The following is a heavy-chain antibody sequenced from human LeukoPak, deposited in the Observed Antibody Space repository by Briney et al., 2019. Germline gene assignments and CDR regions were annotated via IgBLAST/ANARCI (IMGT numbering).Heavy chain of an antibody. CDR3: AKDRLYFRTSVDHNNFDS. V-gene: IGHV3-30*18. CDR2: ILYDGSIQ. CDR1: GFTFSNYG. D-gene: IGHD2-8*01. J-gene: IGHJ4*02. Sequence: PGGSLRLSCAASGFTFSNYGMHWVRQAPGKGLEWVAVILYDGSIQHYADSVKGRFTISRDNSKSTLYLEMNSLRVEDTAVYYCAKDRLYFRTSVDHNNFDSWGQGTLVTVSS.